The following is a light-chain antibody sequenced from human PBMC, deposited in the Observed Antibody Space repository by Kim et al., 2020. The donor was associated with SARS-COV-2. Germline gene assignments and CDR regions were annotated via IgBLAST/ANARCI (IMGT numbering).Light chain of an antibody. CDR2: GAS. CDR1: RSVSSN. CDR3: QEYDDWWT. V-gene: IGKV3-15*01. Sequence: SVPPGERATLSCRASRSVSSNLAGYQQTPGQAPRLLISGASARATGVPARFSGSGSGTEFTLTISNLQSEDVAVYYCQEYDDWWTFGQGTKVDIK. J-gene: IGKJ1*01.